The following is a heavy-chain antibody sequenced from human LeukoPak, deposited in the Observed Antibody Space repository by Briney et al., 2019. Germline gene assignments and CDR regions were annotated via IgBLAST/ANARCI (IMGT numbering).Heavy chain of an antibody. CDR1: GFIFSSYA. CDR3: AKDRDTYYYDSAGPGPDAFDI. D-gene: IGHD3-22*01. CDR2: ISGSGYST. Sequence: GGSLRLSCAASGFIFSSYAMSWVRQAPGKGLEWVSTISGSGYSTYYADSVKGRFTISRDNSKNTLYLQMNSLRAEDTAVYYYAKDRDTYYYDSAGPGPDAFDIWGQGTMVTV. J-gene: IGHJ3*02. V-gene: IGHV3-23*01.